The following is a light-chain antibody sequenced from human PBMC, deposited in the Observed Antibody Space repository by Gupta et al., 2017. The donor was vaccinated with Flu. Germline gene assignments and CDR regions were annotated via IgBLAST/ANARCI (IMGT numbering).Light chain of an antibody. CDR3: SSYALTTTSIIAWV. CDR2: EVN. Sequence: QSALTQPASVSGSPGQSITISCTGTISDVGGYNRVPWYQQHPGKAPKLIIYEVNSRPSGVSNRFSGSKSGNTASLTISGLQADDEADYYCSSYALTTTSIIAWVFGGGTKVTVL. CDR1: ISDVGGYNR. J-gene: IGLJ3*02. V-gene: IGLV2-14*01.